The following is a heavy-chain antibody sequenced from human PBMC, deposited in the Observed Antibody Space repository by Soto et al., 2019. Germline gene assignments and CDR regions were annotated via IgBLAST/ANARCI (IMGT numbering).Heavy chain of an antibody. CDR3: AHRQRTVYFDY. D-gene: IGHD4-17*01. Sequence: QITLKESGPTLVKPTQTLTLTCTFSGFSLSTSGVGVGWIRQPPGKTLEWLALTYWDDDKRYSPSLKSRLTITKDTSKNQVVLTMTNMDPVDTATYYCAHRQRTVYFDYWGQGTLVTVSS. J-gene: IGHJ4*02. V-gene: IGHV2-5*02. CDR1: GFSLSTSGVG. CDR2: TYWDDDK.